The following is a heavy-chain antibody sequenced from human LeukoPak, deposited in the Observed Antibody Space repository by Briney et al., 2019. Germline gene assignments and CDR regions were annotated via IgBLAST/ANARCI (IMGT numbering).Heavy chain of an antibody. CDR1: GGSISTYY. J-gene: IGHJ4*02. V-gene: IGHV4-59*01. D-gene: IGHD4-11*01. Sequence: SETLSLTCTVSGGSISTYYWSWIRQPPGKGLEWIGYVYYSGSTNYNPSLKSRATISVDTSKNQFSLTLSSVTAADTAVYYCARDYSNYIIDYWGQGTLVTVSS. CDR3: ARDYSNYIIDY. CDR2: VYYSGST.